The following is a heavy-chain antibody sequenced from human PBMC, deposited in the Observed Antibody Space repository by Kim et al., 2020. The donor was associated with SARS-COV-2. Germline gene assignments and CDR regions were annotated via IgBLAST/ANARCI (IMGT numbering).Heavy chain of an antibody. J-gene: IGHJ4*02. CDR2: IYYSGST. V-gene: IGHV4-39*01. D-gene: IGHD4-17*01. CDR1: GGSISSSSYY. CDR3: AGHFSPFMTTVTTPFDY. Sequence: SETLSLTCTVSGGSISSSSYYWGWIRQPPGKGLEWIGSIYYSGSTYYNPSLKSRVTISVDTSKNQFSLKLSSVTAADTAVYYCAGHFSPFMTTVTTPFDYWGQGTLVTVSS.